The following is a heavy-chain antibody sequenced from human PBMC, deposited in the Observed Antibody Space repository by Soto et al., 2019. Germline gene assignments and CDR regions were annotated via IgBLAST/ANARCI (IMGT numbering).Heavy chain of an antibody. CDR1: GGSFSGYY. CDR3: ARGGYSYGSHAFDI. Sequence: SETLSLTCAVYGGSFSGYYWSWIRQPPGKGLEWIGEINHSGSTNYNPSLKSRVTISVDTSKNQFSLKLSSVTAADTAVYYCARGGYSYGSHAFDIWGQGTMVTVSS. CDR2: INHSGST. D-gene: IGHD5-18*01. V-gene: IGHV4-34*01. J-gene: IGHJ3*02.